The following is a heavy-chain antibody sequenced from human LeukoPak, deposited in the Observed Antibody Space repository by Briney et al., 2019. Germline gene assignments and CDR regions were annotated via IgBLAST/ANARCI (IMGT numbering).Heavy chain of an antibody. CDR2: FDPEDGEI. CDR3: ATGRTTVTNYYYYYMDV. J-gene: IGHJ6*03. V-gene: IGHV1-24*01. D-gene: IGHD4-11*01. CDR1: GYTLTELS. Sequence: ASVKVSCKVSGYTLTELSMHWVRQAPGKGLEWMGGFDPEDGEIIYAQKFQGRVTMTEDTSTDTAYMELSSLRSEDTAVYYCATGRTTVTNYYYYYMDVWGKGTTVTVSS.